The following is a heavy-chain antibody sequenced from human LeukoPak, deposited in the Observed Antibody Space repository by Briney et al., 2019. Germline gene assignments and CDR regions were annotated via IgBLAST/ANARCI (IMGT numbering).Heavy chain of an antibody. Sequence: ASVKVSCKASGYTFSNYGITWVRQAPGQGLEWLGWISYRDGYTKYTEKFQGRVTITTDTSTRTAYMELRSLRSDDTAVYYCAALSGSYHFDYWGQGTLVTVSS. V-gene: IGHV1-18*01. D-gene: IGHD1-26*01. CDR2: ISYRDGYT. CDR1: GYTFSNYG. CDR3: AALSGSYHFDY. J-gene: IGHJ4*02.